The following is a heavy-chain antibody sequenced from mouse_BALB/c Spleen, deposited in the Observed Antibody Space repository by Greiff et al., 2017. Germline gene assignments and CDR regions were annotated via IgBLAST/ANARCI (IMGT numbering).Heavy chain of an antibody. D-gene: IGHD4-1*01. V-gene: IGHV2-9*02. Sequence: VKLMESGPGLVAPSQSLSITCTVSGFSLTSYGVHWVRQPPGKGLEWLGVIWAGGSTNYNSALMSRLSISKDNSKSQVFLKMNSLQTDDTAMYYCARETPANWDYFDYWGQGTTLTVSS. CDR2: IWAGGST. J-gene: IGHJ2*01. CDR1: GFSLTSYG. CDR3: ARETPANWDYFDY.